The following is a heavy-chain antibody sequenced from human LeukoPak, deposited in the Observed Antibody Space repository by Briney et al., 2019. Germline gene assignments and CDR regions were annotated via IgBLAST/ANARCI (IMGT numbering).Heavy chain of an antibody. D-gene: IGHD3-16*01. CDR1: GFILSRYW. V-gene: IGHV3-7*01. CDR2: IKQDGSEA. Sequence: GGSLRLSCAAWGFILSRYWMSWVRQAPGKGLEWVANIKQDGSEAYYVDAGNGPFTISRDNAKNSLYMQMYSLRAEDTAVYYCASSGGPYDYVWGSQFDYWGQGTLVTVSS. CDR3: ASSGGPYDYVWGSQFDY. J-gene: IGHJ4*02.